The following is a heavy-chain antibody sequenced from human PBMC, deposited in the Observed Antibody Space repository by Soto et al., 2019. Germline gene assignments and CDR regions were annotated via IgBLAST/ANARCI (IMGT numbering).Heavy chain of an antibody. CDR1: GFTLRSNV. J-gene: IGHJ6*02. Sequence: GGSLRLFCAESGFTLRSNVMNWVRQDPGKGLERVAVIWYDGSNKYYAVFVKGRFTISRDNSKNSLYLQMNSLRAEDTAVYYCARDDCSGGSCYPALFYYYYGMDVWGQGT. V-gene: IGHV3-33*01. CDR3: ARDDCSGGSCYPALFYYYYGMDV. CDR2: IWYDGSNK. D-gene: IGHD2-15*01.